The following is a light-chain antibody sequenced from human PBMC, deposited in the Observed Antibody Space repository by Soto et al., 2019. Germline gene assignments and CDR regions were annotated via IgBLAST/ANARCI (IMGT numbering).Light chain of an antibody. J-gene: IGKJ4*01. CDR3: QQTNSLPLT. CDR1: QGISTY. CDR2: GAS. V-gene: IGKV1-12*01. Sequence: DIQMTQSPSSLSASVGDRVTITCRASQGISTYLAWYQQKPGKVPYLLIYGASHLQFGVPSRFSGSGSGTDFTLTITSLQPEDFATYFCQQTNSLPLTFGGGTKVEIK.